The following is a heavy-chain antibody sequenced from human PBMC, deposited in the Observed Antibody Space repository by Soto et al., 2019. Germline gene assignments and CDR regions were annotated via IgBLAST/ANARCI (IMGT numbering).Heavy chain of an antibody. D-gene: IGHD2-2*01. Sequence: SETLSLTCTVSGGSISSGGYYWSWIRQHPGKGLEWIGYIYYSGSTYYNPSLKSRVTISVDTSKNQFSLKLSSVTAADTAVYYCARTDAVVVPAAPYYYYGMDVWGQGTTVTVSS. CDR3: ARTDAVVVPAAPYYYYGMDV. J-gene: IGHJ6*02. CDR1: GGSISSGGYY. CDR2: IYYSGST. V-gene: IGHV4-31*03.